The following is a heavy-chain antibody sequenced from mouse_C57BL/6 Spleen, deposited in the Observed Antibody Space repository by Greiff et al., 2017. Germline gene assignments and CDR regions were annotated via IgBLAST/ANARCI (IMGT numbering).Heavy chain of an antibody. J-gene: IGHJ2*01. V-gene: IGHV1-64*01. Sequence: VQLQQPGAELVKPGASVKLSCKASGYTFTSYWMHWVKQRPGQGLEWIGMIHPNSGSNNYNEKFKSKATLTVDKSSNTAYMQLSSLTSEDSAVYYCARFLPYDGDFDYWGQGTTLTVSS. D-gene: IGHD2-12*01. CDR3: ARFLPYDGDFDY. CDR1: GYTFTSYW. CDR2: IHPNSGSN.